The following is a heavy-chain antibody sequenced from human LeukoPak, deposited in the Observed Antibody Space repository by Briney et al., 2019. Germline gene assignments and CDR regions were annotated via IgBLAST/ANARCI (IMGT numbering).Heavy chain of an antibody. D-gene: IGHD6-13*01. V-gene: IGHV4-34*01. Sequence: SETLSLTSAGYGGSFSGYYWSWIRQPPGKGLEWIGEINHSGSTNYNPSLKSRVTREVDTSNNQFSLKLSSVTAADTAVYYCARGSGVAAGGSADYWGQGTLVTVSS. CDR1: GGSFSGYY. CDR3: ARGSGVAAGGSADY. CDR2: INHSGST. J-gene: IGHJ4*02.